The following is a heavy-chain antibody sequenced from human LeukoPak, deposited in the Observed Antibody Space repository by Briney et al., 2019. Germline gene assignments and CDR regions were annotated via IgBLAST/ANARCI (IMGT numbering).Heavy chain of an antibody. CDR2: INPNSGGT. D-gene: IGHD3-10*01. Sequence: ASVKVSCKASGYTFTGYYMHWVRQAPGQGLEWMGWINPNSGGTNYAQKFQGRVTMTSDTSISTAYMELSRLRSDDTAVYYCARRYFGSGSYYTDYWGQGTLVTVSS. V-gene: IGHV1-2*02. J-gene: IGHJ4*02. CDR1: GYTFTGYY. CDR3: ARRYFGSGSYYTDY.